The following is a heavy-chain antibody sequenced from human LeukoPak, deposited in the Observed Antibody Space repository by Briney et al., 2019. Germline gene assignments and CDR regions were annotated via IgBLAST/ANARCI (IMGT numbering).Heavy chain of an antibody. CDR3: ARPTSIIPASNVYYYYYAMDV. CDR1: GYTFTSYY. J-gene: IGHJ6*02. V-gene: IGHV1-46*01. D-gene: IGHD2-2*01. CDR2: INPSGGTT. Sequence: ASVKVSCKASGYTFTSYYIHWVRQAPGQGLEWMGIINPSGGTTAYAHKFQDRVTMTRDTSTSTVYMEVSSLRPEDTAVYYCARPTSIIPASNVYYYYYAMDVWGQGTTVTVSS.